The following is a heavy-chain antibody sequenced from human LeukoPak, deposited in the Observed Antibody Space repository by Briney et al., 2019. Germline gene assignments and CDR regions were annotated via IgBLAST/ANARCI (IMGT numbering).Heavy chain of an antibody. CDR3: ARGGGPKKSPKSLSIAAAGTLDY. V-gene: IGHV3-30-3*01. Sequence: GGSLRLSCAASGFTFSSYAMHWVRQAPGKGLEWVAVISYDGSNKYYADSVKGRFTISRDNSKNTLYLQMNSLRAEDTAVYYCARGGGPKKSPKSLSIAAAGTLDYWGQGTLVTVSS. CDR1: GFTFSSYA. D-gene: IGHD6-13*01. J-gene: IGHJ4*02. CDR2: ISYDGSNK.